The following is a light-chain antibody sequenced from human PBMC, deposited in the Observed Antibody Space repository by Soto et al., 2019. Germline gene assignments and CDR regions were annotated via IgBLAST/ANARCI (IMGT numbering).Light chain of an antibody. J-gene: IGLJ1*01. Sequence: QSVLTQPPSVSAAPGQKVTVSCSGSSSNIGGNSVSWYQQLPGTAPKLLIYDDDKRPSGIPDRFSGSKSGTSATLGITGFQTGDEADYYCGSWDSSLTADVFXPATKVTV. CDR2: DDD. V-gene: IGLV1-51*01. CDR1: SSNIGGNS. CDR3: GSWDSSLTADV.